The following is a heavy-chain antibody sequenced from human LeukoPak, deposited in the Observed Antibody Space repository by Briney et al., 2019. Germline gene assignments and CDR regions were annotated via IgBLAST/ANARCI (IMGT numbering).Heavy chain of an antibody. V-gene: IGHV1-2*02. CDR2: INPNSGGT. CDR1: GYTFTGYY. CDR3: ARGSTGGSCYPGGY. D-gene: IGHD2-15*01. Sequence: ASVKVSCKASGYTFTGYYMHWVRQAPGQGHEWMGWINPNSGGTNYAQKFQGRVTMTRDTSISTAYMELSRLRSDDTAVYYCARGSTGGSCYPGGYCGQGTLVTVSS. J-gene: IGHJ4*02.